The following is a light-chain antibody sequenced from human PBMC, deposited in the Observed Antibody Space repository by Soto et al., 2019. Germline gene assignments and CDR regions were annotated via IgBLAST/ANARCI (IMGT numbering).Light chain of an antibody. CDR3: QQSYSSIRT. CDR2: AAS. Sequence: DIPMTQSPSSLSASVGDRVTITCRASQSISTLLNWYQQKPGKAPNLLVYAASSLQSEVPSRFSGSGSGTDFTLTISSLQPEDSATYYCQQSYSSIRTFGQRTKVEIK. CDR1: QSISTL. V-gene: IGKV1-39*01. J-gene: IGKJ1*01.